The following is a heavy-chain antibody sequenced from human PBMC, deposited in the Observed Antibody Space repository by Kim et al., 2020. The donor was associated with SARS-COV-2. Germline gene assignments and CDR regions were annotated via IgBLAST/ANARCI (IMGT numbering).Heavy chain of an antibody. CDR2: INVANSDT. J-gene: IGHJ4*02. V-gene: IGHV1-3*01. CDR3: ARLVGGNFAFVY. Sequence: ASVKVSCKTSGYTFINSGIHWLRQAPGQSLEWIGYINVANSDTQYSQRFSGRVTITRDISATTGYMEMSSLKSEDTAVYYCARLVGGNFAFVYWGQGTLVTVSS. CDR1: GYTFINSG. D-gene: IGHD1-26*01.